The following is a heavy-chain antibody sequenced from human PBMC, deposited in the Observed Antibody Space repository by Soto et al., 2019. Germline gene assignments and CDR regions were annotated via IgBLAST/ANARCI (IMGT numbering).Heavy chain of an antibody. CDR3: GRGGCSTLNWVGP. J-gene: IGHJ5*02. CDR2: LYYSGNT. Sequence: QLQLQESGPGLVKPSETLSLTCTVSGGSISSFNYFWGWIRQPPGKGLEWIGSLYYSGNTYYNPSLQSRGTISVGPSKEQFNPAPRPFAAADPAVYYRGRGGCSTLNWVGPWGQGNLVTGSP. CDR1: GGSISSFNYF. V-gene: IGHV4-39*01. D-gene: IGHD2-15*01.